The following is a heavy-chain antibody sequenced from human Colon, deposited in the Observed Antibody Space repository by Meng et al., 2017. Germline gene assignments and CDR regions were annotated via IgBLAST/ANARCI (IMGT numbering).Heavy chain of an antibody. CDR2: ISVYNGNT. J-gene: IGHJ4*02. CDR3: ARNYYDSSGYYYGY. V-gene: IGHV1-18*01. CDR1: GYSFTSYD. D-gene: IGHD3-22*01. Sequence: QVQLVQSGAEVKKPGAAVKVSCKTYGYSFTSYDITWVRQAPGQGLEWMGWISVYNGNTNYAQKFQGRVTMTTDTSTSTAYMELRSLRSDDTAVYYCARNYYDSSGYYYGYWGQGTLVTVSS.